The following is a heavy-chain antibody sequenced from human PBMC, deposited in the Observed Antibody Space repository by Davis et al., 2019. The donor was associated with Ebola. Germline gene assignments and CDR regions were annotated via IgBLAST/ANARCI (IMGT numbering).Heavy chain of an antibody. V-gene: IGHV3-7*01. CDR3: ARDDDIAVADM. Sequence: PGGSLRLSCAASGFTFSRYWMSWVRQAPGKGLEWVANIKQDGSEKYYVDSVKGRFTISRDNAKKSLFLQMNSLRAEDTAVYYCARDDDIAVADMWGQGTLVTVSS. J-gene: IGHJ4*02. CDR1: GFTFSRYW. D-gene: IGHD6-19*01. CDR2: IKQDGSEK.